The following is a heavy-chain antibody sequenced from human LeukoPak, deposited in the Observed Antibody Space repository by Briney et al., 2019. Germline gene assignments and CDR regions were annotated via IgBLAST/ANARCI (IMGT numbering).Heavy chain of an antibody. Sequence: GGSLRLSCTPSTFSITDFWMNWVRQVPGKGREWVANVKRDGSEKYYVDSVKGRFTVFRDHAKNSVYLQMNSLRAEDTGVYYCRPGHCGGSAWGRGSLVTVSS. V-gene: IGHV3-7*01. D-gene: IGHD4-23*01. CDR3: RPGHCGGSA. CDR2: VKRDGSEK. J-gene: IGHJ5*02. CDR1: TFSITDFW.